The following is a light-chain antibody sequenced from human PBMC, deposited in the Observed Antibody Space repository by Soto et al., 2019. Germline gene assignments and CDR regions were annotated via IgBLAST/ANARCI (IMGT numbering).Light chain of an antibody. V-gene: IGLV1-51*02. Sequence: QSVLTQPPSVSAAPGQKVTISCSGGSSNIGDNYVSWYQQLPGTAPKLLIYENNKRPSGIPDLFSGSKSGTSATLGITGLQTGDEADYYCGTWDSSLSTFYVFGTGTKVTVL. CDR1: SSNIGDNY. CDR2: ENN. J-gene: IGLJ1*01. CDR3: GTWDSSLSTFYV.